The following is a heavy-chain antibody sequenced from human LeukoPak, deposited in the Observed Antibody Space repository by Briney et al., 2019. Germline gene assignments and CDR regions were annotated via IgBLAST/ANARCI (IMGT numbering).Heavy chain of an antibody. Sequence: GGSLRLSCAASGFTVSSNYMSWVRQAPGKGLEWVSVIYSGGSTYYADSVKGRFTISRDNSKNTLYLQMNSLRAEDTAVYYCARDSDYDRHFDYWGQGTLVTVSS. D-gene: IGHD3-22*01. CDR3: ARDSDYDRHFDY. CDR1: GFTVSSNY. CDR2: IYSGGST. J-gene: IGHJ4*02. V-gene: IGHV3-53*01.